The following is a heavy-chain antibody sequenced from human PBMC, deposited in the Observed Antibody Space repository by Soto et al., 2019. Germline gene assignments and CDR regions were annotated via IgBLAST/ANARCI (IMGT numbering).Heavy chain of an antibody. D-gene: IGHD3-22*01. CDR3: ARGGGAGYYYDSSGYFGT. CDR1: GGSFSGYY. CDR2: INHSGST. V-gene: IGHV4-34*01. J-gene: IGHJ4*02. Sequence: SETLSLTCAVYGGSFSGYYWSWIRQPPGKGLEWIGEINHSGSTNYNPPLKSRVTISVDTSKNQFSLKLSSVTAADTAVYYCARGGGAGYYYDSSGYFGTWGQGTLVTVSS.